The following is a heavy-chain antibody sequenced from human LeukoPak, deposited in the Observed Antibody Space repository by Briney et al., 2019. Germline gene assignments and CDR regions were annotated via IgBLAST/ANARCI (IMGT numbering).Heavy chain of an antibody. CDR2: IDPSDSET. Sequence: LGESLKISCKASGYSFTSYWIGWVRHMPGQGLEWMGIIDPSDSETRYTPSFQGQVTISVDKSLTTAYLQWNSLKASDTAMYYCARQTAMGRSGDYWGQGTLVTVSS. D-gene: IGHD7-27*01. V-gene: IGHV5-51*01. CDR3: ARQTAMGRSGDY. J-gene: IGHJ4*02. CDR1: GYSFTSYW.